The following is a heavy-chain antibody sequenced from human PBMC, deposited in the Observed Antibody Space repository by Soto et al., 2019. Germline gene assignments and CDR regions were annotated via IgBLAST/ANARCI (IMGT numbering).Heavy chain of an antibody. CDR1: GFTFDDYA. Sequence: GGSLRLSCAASGFTFDDYAMHWVRQAPGKGLEWVSGISWNSGSIGYADSVKGRFTISRDNAKNSLYLQMNSLRAEDTALYYCAKAEGGAFDYWGQGTLVTVSS. V-gene: IGHV3-9*01. D-gene: IGHD1-26*01. CDR2: ISWNSGSI. J-gene: IGHJ4*02. CDR3: AKAEGGAFDY.